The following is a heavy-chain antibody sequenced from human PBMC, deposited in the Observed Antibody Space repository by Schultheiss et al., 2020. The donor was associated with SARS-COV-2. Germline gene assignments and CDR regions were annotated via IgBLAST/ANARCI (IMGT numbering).Heavy chain of an antibody. CDR3: ARAGASVVVAASDY. J-gene: IGHJ4*02. CDR2: ISYDGSNK. V-gene: IGHV3-30*03. D-gene: IGHD2-15*01. Sequence: GESLKISFAASGFTFSSYGMHWVRQAPGKGLEWVAVISYDGSNKYYADSVKGRFTISRDNSKNTLYLQMNSLRAEDTAVYYCARAGASVVVAASDYWGQGTLVTVSS. CDR1: GFTFSSYG.